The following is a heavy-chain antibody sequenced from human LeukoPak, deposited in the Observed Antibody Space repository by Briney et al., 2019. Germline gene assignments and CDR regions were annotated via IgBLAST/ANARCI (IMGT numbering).Heavy chain of an antibody. J-gene: IGHJ4*02. CDR2: IYPGDSDT. Sequence: GESLKISCKGSGYSFTSYWIGWVRQTPGKGLEWMGIIYPGDSDTRYSPSFQGQVTISADKSISTAYLQWSSLKASDTAMYYCARQRGIAVAGSQIDYWGQGTLVTVSS. CDR1: GYSFTSYW. D-gene: IGHD6-19*01. CDR3: ARQRGIAVAGSQIDY. V-gene: IGHV5-51*01.